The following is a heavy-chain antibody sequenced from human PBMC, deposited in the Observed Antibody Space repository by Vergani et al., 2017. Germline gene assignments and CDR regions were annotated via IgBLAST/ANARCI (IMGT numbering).Heavy chain of an antibody. J-gene: IGHJ5*02. D-gene: IGHD4-23*01. CDR3: ARDTWFGYGGNTYNWFDP. CDR1: GGTFSSYT. Sequence: QVQLVQSGAEVKKPGSSVKVSCKASGGTFSSYTISWVRQAPGQGLEWMGRIIPILGIANYAQKFQGRVTITADKSTSTAYMELSSLRSEDTAVYYCARDTWFGYGGNTYNWFDPWGQGTLVTVSS. V-gene: IGHV1-69*08. CDR2: IIPILGIA.